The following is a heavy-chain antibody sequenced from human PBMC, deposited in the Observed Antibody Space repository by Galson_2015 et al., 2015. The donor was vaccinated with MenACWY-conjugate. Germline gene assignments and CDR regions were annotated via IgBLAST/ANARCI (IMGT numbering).Heavy chain of an antibody. CDR2: ITSSSSYI. J-gene: IGHJ4*02. D-gene: IGHD4/OR15-4a*01. CDR3: ARDLEVGATGEFGY. V-gene: IGHV3-21*01. CDR1: GFTFSSYP. Sequence: SLRLSCAASGFTFSSYPMNWVRQAPGKGLEWVSSITSSSSYIYFADSVKGRFTISGDNAKNSLYLQMNSLRAEDTAVYYCARDLEVGATGEFGYWGQGTLVTVSS.